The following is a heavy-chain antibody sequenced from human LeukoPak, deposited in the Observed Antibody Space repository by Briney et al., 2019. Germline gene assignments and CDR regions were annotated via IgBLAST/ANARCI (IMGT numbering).Heavy chain of an antibody. CDR3: AGGRWLAAADH. Sequence: PGGSLRLSCVASGFTVNDYYMSWVRQAPGKGLAWVSIIYSGGSTYYADSVKGRFTISRDNSKNTLFLQMNSLRAEDTAVYYCAGGRWLAAADHWGQGTLVTVPS. CDR1: GFTVNDYY. J-gene: IGHJ4*02. V-gene: IGHV3-66*01. CDR2: IYSGGST. D-gene: IGHD6-13*01.